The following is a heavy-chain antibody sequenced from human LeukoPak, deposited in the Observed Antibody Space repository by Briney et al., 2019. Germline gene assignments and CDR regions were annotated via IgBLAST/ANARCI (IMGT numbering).Heavy chain of an antibody. CDR1: GFTFSSYG. J-gene: IGHJ4*02. CDR2: ISGSGGST. V-gene: IGHV3-23*01. Sequence: PGGSLRLSCAASGFTFSSYGMSWVRQAPGKGLEWVSAISGSGGSTYYADSVKGRFTISRDNSKNTLYLQMNSLRAEDTAVYYCAKDLAVTTEKFDYWGQGTLVTVSS. CDR3: AKDLAVTTEKFDY. D-gene: IGHD4-17*01.